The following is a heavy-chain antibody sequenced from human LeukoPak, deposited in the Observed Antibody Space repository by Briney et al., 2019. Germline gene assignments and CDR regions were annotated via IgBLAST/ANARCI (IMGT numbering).Heavy chain of an antibody. CDR3: TRGGDFGIPAPMGIDAFDI. D-gene: IGHD2-2*01. J-gene: IGHJ3*02. CDR2: IRSKAYGGTT. V-gene: IGHV3-49*04. Sequence: GGSLRLSCTASGFTFGDCAMSWVRQAPGKGLQWVGFIRSKAYGGTTEYAASVKGRFTISRDYSKSIAYLQMNSLKTEDTAVYYCTRGGDFGIPAPMGIDAFDIWGQGTMVTVSS. CDR1: GFTFGDCA.